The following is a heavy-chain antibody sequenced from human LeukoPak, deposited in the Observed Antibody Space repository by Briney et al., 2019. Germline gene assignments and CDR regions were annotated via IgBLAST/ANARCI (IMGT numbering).Heavy chain of an antibody. D-gene: IGHD2-2*01. Sequence: PGRSLRLSCAASGFTFSSYAMHWVRQAPGKGLEWVTLISNDGSIKHYADSVKGRFTISRDNSKNTLYMQMNSLRADDTAVYYCAREFVVVPAGDLNYYYYYMDVWGKGTTVTVSS. CDR1: GFTFSSYA. V-gene: IGHV3-30-3*01. CDR2: ISNDGSIK. CDR3: AREFVVVPAGDLNYYYYYMDV. J-gene: IGHJ6*03.